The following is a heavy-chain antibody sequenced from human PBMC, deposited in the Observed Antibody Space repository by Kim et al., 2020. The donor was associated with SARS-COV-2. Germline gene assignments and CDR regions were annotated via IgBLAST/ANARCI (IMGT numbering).Heavy chain of an antibody. D-gene: IGHD3-10*01. CDR2: IYYSGST. CDR3: AGVKWVRGVIITSYYGMDV. Sequence: SETLSLTCTVSGGSISSYYWSWIRQPPGKGLEWIGYIYYSGSTNYNPSLKSRVTISVDTSKNQFSLKLSSVTAADTAVYYCAGVKWVRGVIITSYYGMDVWGQGTTVTVSS. J-gene: IGHJ6*02. V-gene: IGHV4-59*01. CDR1: GGSISSYY.